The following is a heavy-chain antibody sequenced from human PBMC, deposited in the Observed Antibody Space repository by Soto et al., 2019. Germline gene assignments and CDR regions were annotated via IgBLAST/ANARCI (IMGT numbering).Heavy chain of an antibody. J-gene: IGHJ6*04. D-gene: IGHD3-3*01. V-gene: IGHV1-8*01. CDR1: GYTFTSYD. Sequence: VASGKVSCKASGYTFTSYDINWVRQATGQGLEWMGWMNPNSGNTGYAQKFQGRVTMTRNTSISTAYMELSSLRSEDTAVYYCARKDHDFWSGYWTYYYYYGMDVWGKGTPVTVSS. CDR2: MNPNSGNT. CDR3: ARKDHDFWSGYWTYYYYYGMDV.